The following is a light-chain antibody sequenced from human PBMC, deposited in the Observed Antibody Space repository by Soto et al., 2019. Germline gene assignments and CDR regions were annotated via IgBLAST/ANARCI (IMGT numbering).Light chain of an antibody. CDR3: CSSAPESTYV. V-gene: IGLV2-23*01. CDR2: EGS. CDR1: SSDVGSYNL. Sequence: QSALTQPASVSGSPGQSITISCTGTSSDVGSYNLVSWYQQHPGKAPKLMIYEGSKRPSGVSTRFSGSVSGNTASLTVSGLQAEDEAEYFCCSSAPESTYVFGTGTQLTVL. J-gene: IGLJ7*01.